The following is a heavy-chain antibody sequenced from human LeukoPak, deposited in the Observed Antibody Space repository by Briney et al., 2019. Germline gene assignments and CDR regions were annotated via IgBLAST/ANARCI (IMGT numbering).Heavy chain of an antibody. CDR2: INHSGST. V-gene: IGHV4-34*01. Sequence: ETLSLTCAVYGGSFSGYYWSWIRQPPGKGLEWIGEINHSGSTNYNPSLKSRVTISVDTSKNQFSLKLSSVTAADTAVYYCARHNGGGYYYYMDVWGKGTTVTISS. J-gene: IGHJ6*03. CDR3: ARHNGGGYYYYMDV. D-gene: IGHD7-27*01. CDR1: GGSFSGYY.